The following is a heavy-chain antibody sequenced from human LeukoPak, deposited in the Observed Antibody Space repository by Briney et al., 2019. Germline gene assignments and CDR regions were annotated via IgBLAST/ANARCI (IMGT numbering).Heavy chain of an antibody. Sequence: ASVKVSCKATGYTYIRYGISWVRQAPGQGLEWVGWISAYSGNTNNAQKLQGTVTMTTDTSTSTAYMELRSLRSDDTAVYYCARTLYYCSGSYFIFGWFDPWGQGTLVTVSS. CDR3: ARTLYYCSGSYFIFGWFDP. V-gene: IGHV1-18*01. D-gene: IGHD3-10*01. CDR2: ISAYSGNT. J-gene: IGHJ5*02. CDR1: GYTYIRYG.